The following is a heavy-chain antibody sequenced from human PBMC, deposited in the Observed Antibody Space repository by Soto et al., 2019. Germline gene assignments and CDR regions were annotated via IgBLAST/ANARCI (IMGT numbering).Heavy chain of an antibody. CDR1: GASIRSSAY. J-gene: IGHJ6*02. Sequence: PSETLSLTCTVSGASIRSSAYWGWIRQPPGKGLEWIGSIYNIGNTYYNPSLKSRVTISADTSKNQFSLNLSSVTAADTAVYYCARGTHCSGGSCYMWYYYYHGMDVWGQGTTVTVSS. CDR2: IYNIGNT. CDR3: ARGTHCSGGSCYMWYYYYHGMDV. D-gene: IGHD2-15*01. V-gene: IGHV4-38-2*02.